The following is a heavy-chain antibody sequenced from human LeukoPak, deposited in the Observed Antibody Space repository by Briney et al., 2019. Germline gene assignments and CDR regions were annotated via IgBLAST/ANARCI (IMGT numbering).Heavy chain of an antibody. J-gene: IGHJ4*02. D-gene: IGHD3-10*01. CDR1: GGTFSGYY. Sequence: SETLSLTCAVYGGTFSGYYWSWIRQPPGKGLEWIGEINHSGSTNYNLSLMSRATISVDTSKNQLSLKLSSVHAANTAMYYCATQILLCHYYWGQGTLVTVSS. CDR3: ATQILLCHYY. CDR2: INHSGST. V-gene: IGHV4-34*08.